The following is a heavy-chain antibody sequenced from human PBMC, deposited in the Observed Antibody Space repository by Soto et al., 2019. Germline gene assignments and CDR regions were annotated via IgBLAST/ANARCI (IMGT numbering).Heavy chain of an antibody. Sequence: GGSLRLSCAASGFTFSSYEMNRVRQAPGKGLEWVSYISSSGSTIYYADSVKGRFTISRDNAKNSLYLQMNSLRAEDTAVYYCASGKWELLAAAGYYFDYWGQGTLVTVSS. CDR1: GFTFSSYE. D-gene: IGHD1-26*01. CDR3: ASGKWELLAAAGYYFDY. CDR2: ISSSGSTI. J-gene: IGHJ4*02. V-gene: IGHV3-48*03.